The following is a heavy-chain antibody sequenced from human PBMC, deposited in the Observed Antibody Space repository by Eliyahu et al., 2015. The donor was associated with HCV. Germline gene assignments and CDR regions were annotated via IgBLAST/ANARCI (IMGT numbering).Heavy chain of an antibody. J-gene: IGHJ4*02. Sequence: QVQLVQSGSELKKPGASVKVSCKASGYIFTNYAMNWVRQAPGQGLEWMGWFNTNTGNPTYAQGFTGRFVFSLDTSVSTAYLQISSVKAEDTAVYYCARGVYYHESGSYYRYFDYWGQGTLVTVSS. CDR2: FNTNTGNP. CDR1: GYIFTNYA. V-gene: IGHV7-4-1*02. D-gene: IGHD3-10*01. CDR3: ARGVYYHESGSYYRYFDY.